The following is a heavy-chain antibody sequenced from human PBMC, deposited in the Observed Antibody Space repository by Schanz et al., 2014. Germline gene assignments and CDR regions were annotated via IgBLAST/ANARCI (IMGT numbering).Heavy chain of an antibody. D-gene: IGHD7-27*01. Sequence: HVQLVESGGGLVKPGGSLRLSCAASGFIFNDYYMNWIRQAPGKGLEWLSYISRDGTTSYYADSVKGRFTISRDNAKNSLSLEMTSLCGEDTDVYYCARENLNWEAFDIWGQGTVVTVSS. CDR2: ISRDGTTS. J-gene: IGHJ3*02. CDR3: ARENLNWEAFDI. V-gene: IGHV3-11*01. CDR1: GFIFNDYY.